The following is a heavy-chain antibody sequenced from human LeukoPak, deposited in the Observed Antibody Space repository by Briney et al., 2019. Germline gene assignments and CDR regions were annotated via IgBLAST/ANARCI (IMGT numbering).Heavy chain of an antibody. D-gene: IGHD3-3*01. J-gene: IGHJ3*02. CDR3: AKYRGVDFWSIDGAFDI. CDR2: ISGSGGST. Sequence: GWSLRLPCAASVFTFSSHAMSWVRQAAAKGLEWVSAISGSGGSTYYAASVKGRFTISRDNSKNTLYLQMNSLRAEDTAVYYCAKYRGVDFWSIDGAFDIWGQGTMVTVSS. CDR1: VFTFSSHA. V-gene: IGHV3-23*01.